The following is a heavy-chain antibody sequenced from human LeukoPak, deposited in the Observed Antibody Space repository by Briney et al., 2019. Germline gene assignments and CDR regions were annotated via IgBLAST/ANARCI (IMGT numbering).Heavy chain of an antibody. Sequence: ASVKVSCKDSGYSFASYGVSRVRQAPGQGPEWMGWISPYNGNTNYAQKLQGRATMTTDTSTSTAYMELRSLRSDDTAVYYCARHFYGSGTYYHFDYWGQGTLVTVSS. D-gene: IGHD3-10*01. J-gene: IGHJ4*02. CDR1: GYSFASYG. CDR2: ISPYNGNT. V-gene: IGHV1-18*01. CDR3: ARHFYGSGTYYHFDY.